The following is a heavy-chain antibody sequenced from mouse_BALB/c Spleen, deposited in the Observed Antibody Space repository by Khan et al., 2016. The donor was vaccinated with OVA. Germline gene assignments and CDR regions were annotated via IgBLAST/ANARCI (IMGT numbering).Heavy chain of an antibody. CDR2: IYPYNGGT. CDR1: GYAFTDYN. J-gene: IGHJ2*01. CDR3: ARSRGPGYDYCVDF. D-gene: IGHD2-4*01. Sequence: VQLQQSGPELVKPGASVKISCKASGYAFTDYNMHWVKQSHVNSLEWIGYIYPYNGGTGYNQKFKSKATLTVDNSSSTAYMEHRSLTSEDSAVYYCARSRGPGYDYCVDFWGQGTTRTVSS. V-gene: IGHV1S29*02.